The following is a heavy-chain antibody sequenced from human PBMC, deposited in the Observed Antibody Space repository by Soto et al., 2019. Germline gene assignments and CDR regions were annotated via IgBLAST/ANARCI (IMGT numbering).Heavy chain of an antibody. CDR1: GFTFSGSA. J-gene: IGHJ6*03. D-gene: IGHD3-10*01. V-gene: IGHV3-73*01. CDR2: IRSKANSYAT. CDR3: TRHVLRDKRAYYYGSGSPDYYYMDV. Sequence: EVQLVESGGGLVQPGGSLKLSCAASGFTFSGSAMHWVRQASGKGLEWVGRIRSKANSYATAYAASVKGRFTISRDDSKNTAYLQMNSLKTEDTAVYYCTRHVLRDKRAYYYGSGSPDYYYMDVWGKGTTVTVSS.